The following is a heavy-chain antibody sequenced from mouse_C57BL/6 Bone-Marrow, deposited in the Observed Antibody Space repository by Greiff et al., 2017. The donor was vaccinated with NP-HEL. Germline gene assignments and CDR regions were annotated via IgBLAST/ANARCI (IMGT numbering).Heavy chain of an antibody. CDR2: INPNNGGT. D-gene: IGHD1-1*01. J-gene: IGHJ1*03. Sequence: VQLKQSGPELVKPGASVKIPCKASGYTFTDYNMDWVKQSHGKSLEWIGDINPNNGGTIYNQKFKGKATLTVDKSSSTAYMELRSLTSEDTAVYYCARSGYYGSRSYWYFDVWGTGTTVTVSS. CDR3: ARSGYYGSRSYWYFDV. CDR1: GYTFTDYN. V-gene: IGHV1-18*01.